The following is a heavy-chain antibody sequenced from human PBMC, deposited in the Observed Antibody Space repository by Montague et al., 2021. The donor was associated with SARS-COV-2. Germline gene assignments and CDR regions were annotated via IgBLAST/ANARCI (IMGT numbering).Heavy chain of an antibody. V-gene: IGHV4-61*02. CDR2: IYTSGSA. D-gene: IGHD3-22*01. CDR3: ARDRERYDASDYSGVYYYYGMDV. J-gene: IGHJ6*04. CDR1: GGSISSGSYY. Sequence: TLSLTCTVSGGSISSGSYYWTWIRQPAGKGLEWIGRIYTSGSANYNAFLKSRVTISLDTSKNQFSLKLSSVTAADTAVYYCARDRERYDASDYSGVYYYYGMDVWGKGTTVTVSS.